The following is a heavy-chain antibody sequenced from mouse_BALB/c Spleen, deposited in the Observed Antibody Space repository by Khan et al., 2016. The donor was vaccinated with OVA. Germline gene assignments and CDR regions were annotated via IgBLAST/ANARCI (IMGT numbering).Heavy chain of an antibody. CDR1: GFTLMSYY. CDR2: IYPGDGRT. V-gene: IGHV1S56*01. D-gene: IGHD1-1*01. CDR3: AISYYGTCWYFDV. Sequence: VQLQQSGPELVKPGASVKMSCKASGFTLMSYYIHWVKQRPGQGLEWIGWIYPGDGRTKYNENFKGKTTLTADKSSSKAYMLLSSLTSEDSAIHFCAISYYGTCWYFDVWGAGTTVTVSS. J-gene: IGHJ1*01.